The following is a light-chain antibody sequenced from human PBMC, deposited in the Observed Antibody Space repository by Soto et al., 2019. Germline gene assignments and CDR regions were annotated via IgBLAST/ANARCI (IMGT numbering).Light chain of an antibody. CDR1: QSIASY. J-gene: IGKJ1*01. CDR2: ASS. Sequence: DIRLTQSPSSLSASVGDRVTITCRASQSIASYLNCYQQKPGKAPELLIYASSTLQSGVPSRFRGSGSGTEFTLSISSLQVEDFATYYCQQSFNILWTFGQGTKVDI. CDR3: QQSFNILWT. V-gene: IGKV1-39*01.